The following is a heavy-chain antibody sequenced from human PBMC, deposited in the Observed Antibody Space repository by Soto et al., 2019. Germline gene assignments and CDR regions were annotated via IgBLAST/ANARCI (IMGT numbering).Heavy chain of an antibody. CDR1: GGTFSSYA. Sequence: ASVKVSCKASGGTFSSYAISWVRQAPGQGLEWMGGIIPIFGTANYAQKCQGRVTITADESTSTAYMELSSLRSEDTAVYYCARGAVVSASHSPYNWYDPWGKGSLVAVSS. CDR2: IIPIFGTA. D-gene: IGHD2-21*01. V-gene: IGHV1-69*13. J-gene: IGHJ5*02. CDR3: ARGAVVSASHSPYNWYDP.